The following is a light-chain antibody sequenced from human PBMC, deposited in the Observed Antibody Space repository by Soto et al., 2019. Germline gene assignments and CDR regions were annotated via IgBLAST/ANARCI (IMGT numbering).Light chain of an antibody. Sequence: EIVLTQSPATLSLSPGERATLSCRASQSVSSSLAWYQHKPGQAPRLLIYDASNRATGIPARFSGSGSGTDFTRTISSLEPEDFAVYYCQQRSDWPPITFGQGTRLEIK. CDR2: DAS. CDR1: QSVSSS. J-gene: IGKJ5*01. V-gene: IGKV3-11*01. CDR3: QQRSDWPPIT.